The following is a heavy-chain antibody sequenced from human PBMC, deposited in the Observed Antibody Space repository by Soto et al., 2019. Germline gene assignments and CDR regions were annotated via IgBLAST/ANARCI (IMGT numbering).Heavy chain of an antibody. D-gene: IGHD4-17*01. Sequence: SLRLSCEGSGFNFRNFNMIWVRQAPGKGLEWVSSVSGSSSYIYYADSVKGRFTVSRDNANNLVFLQMNGLRPEDTAMYYCARDLRGHYGPWGQGTMVTVSS. J-gene: IGHJ3*01. CDR2: VSGSSSYI. CDR3: ARDLRGHYGP. CDR1: GFNFRNFN. V-gene: IGHV3-21*06.